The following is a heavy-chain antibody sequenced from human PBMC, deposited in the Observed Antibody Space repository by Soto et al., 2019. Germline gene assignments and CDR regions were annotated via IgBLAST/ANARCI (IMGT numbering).Heavy chain of an antibody. CDR2: ISAYNGNT. CDR1: GYTFTSAG. CDR3: ARDLDGSVSYYTDY. V-gene: IGHV1-18*01. Sequence: QVQLVQSGAEVKDPGTSVKVSCKTSGYTFTSAGISWVRQALGQGLEWMGWISAYNGNTKYAKKVQGRVTMTTDTSTSTAYMELRSLTSDDTAVYYCARDLDGSVSYYTDYWGQGTLVTV. D-gene: IGHD3-10*01. J-gene: IGHJ4*02.